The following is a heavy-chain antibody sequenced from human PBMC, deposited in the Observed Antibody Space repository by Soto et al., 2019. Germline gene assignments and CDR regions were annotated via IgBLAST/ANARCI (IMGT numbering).Heavy chain of an antibody. CDR1: GGSISGYY. CDR2: IYYSGST. J-gene: IGHJ4*02. D-gene: IGHD6-19*01. CDR3: ARAYSSGWYYFDY. V-gene: IGHV4-59*01. Sequence: SETLSLTCTVSGGSISGYYWRWIRQPPGKGLEWIGYIYYSGSTSYNPSRKSRVTISVDTSKNQFSLKLSSVTAADTAVYYCARAYSSGWYYFDYWGQGTLVTVSS.